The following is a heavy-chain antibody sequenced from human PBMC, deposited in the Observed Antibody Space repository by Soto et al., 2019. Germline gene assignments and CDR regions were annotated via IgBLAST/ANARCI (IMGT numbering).Heavy chain of an antibody. CDR3: ARESIVVVPAAMDDYDYGMDV. Sequence: EVQLVESGGGLVKPGGSLRLSCAASGFTFSSYSMNWVRQAPGKGLEWVSSISSSSSYIYYADSVKGRFTISRDNAKNSLYLQMNSLRAEDTAVYYCARESIVVVPAAMDDYDYGMDVWGQGTTVTVSS. CDR1: GFTFSSYS. V-gene: IGHV3-21*01. D-gene: IGHD2-2*01. CDR2: ISSSSSYI. J-gene: IGHJ6*02.